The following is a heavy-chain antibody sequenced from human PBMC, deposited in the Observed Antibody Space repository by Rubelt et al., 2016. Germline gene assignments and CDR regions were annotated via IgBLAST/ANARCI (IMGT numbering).Heavy chain of an antibody. V-gene: IGHV1-3*04. CDR1: GYTFTGYY. Sequence: QVQLVQSGAEVKKPGASVKVSCKASGYTFTGYYMHWVRQAPGQGLEWMGRINTGNGNTEYSQKFQGRVTITRDTSASTAYMELSSLRSEDTAIYYCAKSLSGTYRFDYWGQGTLVTVSS. D-gene: IGHD1-26*01. CDR2: INTGNGNT. CDR3: AKSLSGTYRFDY. J-gene: IGHJ4*02.